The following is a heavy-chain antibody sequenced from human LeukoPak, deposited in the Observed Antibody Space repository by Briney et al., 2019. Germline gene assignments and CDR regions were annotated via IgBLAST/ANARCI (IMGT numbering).Heavy chain of an antibody. CDR1: GYSFTNYW. V-gene: IGHV5-51*01. CDR3: ARLPGYCTGGSCYFDY. J-gene: IGHJ4*02. CDR2: IYPSDSDT. D-gene: IGHD2-15*01. Sequence: GESLKISCKGSGYSFTNYWIGWVRQMPGKGLEWMGIIYPSDSDTRYSPSFQGQVTFSADKSISTAYLQWSSLKASDTAMYYCARLPGYCTGGSCYFDYWGQGTLVTVSS.